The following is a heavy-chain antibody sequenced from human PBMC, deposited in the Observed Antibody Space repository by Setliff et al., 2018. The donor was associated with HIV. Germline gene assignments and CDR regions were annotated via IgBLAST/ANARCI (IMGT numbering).Heavy chain of an antibody. D-gene: IGHD1-26*01. J-gene: IGHJ2*01. CDR1: GYTFSNYG. CDR3: ARDHHSGRGSNFPWYSDL. V-gene: IGHV1-18*01. Sequence: ASVKVSCKASGYTFSNYGITWVRQAPGQGLEWMGWITSYNGNTNYAKKFKGRVTMTTDTSTSIAYMELKSLRSEDTAVYYCARDHHSGRGSNFPWYSDLWGCGTLVTVSS. CDR2: ITSYNGNT.